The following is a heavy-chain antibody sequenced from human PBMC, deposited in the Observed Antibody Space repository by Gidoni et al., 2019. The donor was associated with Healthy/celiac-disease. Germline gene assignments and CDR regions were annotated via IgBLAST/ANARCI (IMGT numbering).Heavy chain of an antibody. V-gene: IGHV2-26*01. D-gene: IGHD3-3*01. J-gene: IGHJ4*02. CDR1: GFSLSNARMG. Sequence: QVTLKESGPVLVKPTETLTLTCTVSGFSLSNARMGVSWIRQPPGKALEWLAHIFSNDEKSYSTSLKSRLTISKDTSKSQVVLTMTNMDPVDTATYYCARIRRYYDFWSGYPPYYFDYWGQGTLVTVSS. CDR2: IFSNDEK. CDR3: ARIRRYYDFWSGYPPYYFDY.